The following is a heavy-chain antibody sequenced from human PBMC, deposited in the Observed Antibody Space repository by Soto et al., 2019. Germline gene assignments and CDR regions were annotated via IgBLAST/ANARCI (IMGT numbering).Heavy chain of an antibody. CDR3: ARDCLSFNSYGHNPPTYQYYYYYGMDV. V-gene: IGHV3-33*01. CDR1: GFTFSSYG. CDR2: ICSDGSNI. D-gene: IGHD5-18*01. J-gene: IGHJ6*02. Sequence: QVQLVESGGGVVQPGRSLRLSCAASGFTFSSYGMHWVRQAPGKGLEWVAVICSDGSNIYYADSVKGRFTISRDNSKNTLYLQMNSLRAEDTAVYYCARDCLSFNSYGHNPPTYQYYYYYGMDVWGQGTTVTVSS.